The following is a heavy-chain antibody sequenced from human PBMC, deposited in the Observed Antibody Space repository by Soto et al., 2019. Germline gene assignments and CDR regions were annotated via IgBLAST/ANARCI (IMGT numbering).Heavy chain of an antibody. D-gene: IGHD2-8*01. CDR1: GGAISSSSYY. CDR3: ARGGHCTNGVCYDFDY. J-gene: IGHJ4*02. CDR2: INHSGST. Sequence: PSETLSLTCTVSGGAISSSSYYWGWIRQPPGKGLEWIGKINHSGSTNYNPSLKSRVTISVDTSKNQFSLKLSSVTAADTAVYYCARGGHCTNGVCYDFDYWGQGTLVTVSS. V-gene: IGHV4-39*07.